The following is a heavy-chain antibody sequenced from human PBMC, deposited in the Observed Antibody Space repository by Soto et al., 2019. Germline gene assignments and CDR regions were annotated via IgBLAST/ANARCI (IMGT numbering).Heavy chain of an antibody. Sequence: QVQLVESGGGVVQPGRSLRLSCAASGFTFSSYGMHWVRQAPGKGLEWVAVIWYDGSNKYYADSVKGRFTISRDNSKNTLYLQMNSLRAEDTAVYYCARDGRDCISTSCHYYYYYGMDVWGQGTTVTVSS. CDR1: GFTFSSYG. V-gene: IGHV3-33*01. J-gene: IGHJ6*02. CDR2: IWYDGSNK. D-gene: IGHD2-2*01. CDR3: ARDGRDCISTSCHYYYYYGMDV.